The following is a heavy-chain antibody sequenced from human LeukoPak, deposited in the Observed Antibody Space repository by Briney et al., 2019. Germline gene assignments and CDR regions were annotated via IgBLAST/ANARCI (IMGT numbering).Heavy chain of an antibody. CDR3: ARGGGFGGSYDLVPFDI. CDR2: ISSSSSYI. D-gene: IGHD1-26*01. J-gene: IGHJ3*02. Sequence: GGSLRLSCAASGFTFSSYSMNWVRQAPGKGLEWVSSISSSSSYIYYADSVKGRFTISRDNAKNSLYLQMNSLRAEDTAVYYCARGGGFGGSYDLVPFDIWGQGTMVTVSS. CDR1: GFTFSSYS. V-gene: IGHV3-21*01.